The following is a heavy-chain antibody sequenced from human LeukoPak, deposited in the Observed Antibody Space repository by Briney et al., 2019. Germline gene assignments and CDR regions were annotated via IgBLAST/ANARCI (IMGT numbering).Heavy chain of an antibody. CDR1: GFTVSSNY. Sequence: GGSLRLSCVASGFTVSSNYMSWVGQAPGRGLEWVSLIYAGGSTYYADGVKGRFTISRHNSKNTLHLQMNSLRVEDTAVYYCATAGSSELLWDYAMDVWGQGTTVTVSS. D-gene: IGHD3-10*01. V-gene: IGHV3-53*04. CDR2: IYAGGST. CDR3: ATAGSSELLWDYAMDV. J-gene: IGHJ6*02.